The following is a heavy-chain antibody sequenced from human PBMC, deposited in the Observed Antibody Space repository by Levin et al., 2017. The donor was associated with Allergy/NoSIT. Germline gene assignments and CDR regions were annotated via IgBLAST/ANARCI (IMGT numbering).Heavy chain of an antibody. CDR1: GYTLTELS. D-gene: IGHD4-17*01. CDR2: FDPEDGET. V-gene: IGHV1-24*01. J-gene: IGHJ4*02. Sequence: GESLKISCKVSGYTLTELSMHWVRQAPGKGLEWMGGFDPEDGETIYAQTFQGRVTMTEDTSTYTAYMELSSLRSEDTAVYYCATNGDYDYWGQGTLVTVSS. CDR3: ATNGDYDY.